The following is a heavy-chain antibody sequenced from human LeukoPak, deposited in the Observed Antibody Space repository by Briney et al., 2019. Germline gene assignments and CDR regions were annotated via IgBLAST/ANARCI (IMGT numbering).Heavy chain of an antibody. Sequence: GGSLRLSCSASGFTFSNYWMSWVRQAPGKGLEWVANIKQDGSEKFYVDSVKGRFTISRDNAKNSLYLQMNSLRAEDTAVYYCAREHCSSTSCYEDYWGQGTLVTVSS. D-gene: IGHD2-2*01. CDR3: AREHCSSTSCYEDY. V-gene: IGHV3-7*01. CDR1: GFTFSNYW. J-gene: IGHJ4*02. CDR2: IKQDGSEK.